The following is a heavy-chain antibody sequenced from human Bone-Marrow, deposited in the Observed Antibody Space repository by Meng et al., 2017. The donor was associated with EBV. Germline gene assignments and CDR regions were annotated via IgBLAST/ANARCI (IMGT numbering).Heavy chain of an antibody. Sequence: QGQRVTAGAGVKKAGASGKVSCKGSGHTFSIFDINWVRQATGQGLEWMGWMSPDSGKTGYAEKFQGRVTLTRDTSINTAYLELSSLTSEDTAVYYCARNLYGDGMRDYWGQGTLVTVSS. CDR2: MSPDSGKT. CDR3: ARNLYGDGMRDY. J-gene: IGHJ4*02. CDR1: GHTFSIFD. D-gene: IGHD2-21*02. V-gene: IGHV1-8*01.